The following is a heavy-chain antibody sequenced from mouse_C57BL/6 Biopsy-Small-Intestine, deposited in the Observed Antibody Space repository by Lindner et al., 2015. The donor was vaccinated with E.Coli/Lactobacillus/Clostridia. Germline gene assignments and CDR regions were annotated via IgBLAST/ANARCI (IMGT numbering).Heavy chain of an antibody. CDR1: EYEFPSHD. Sequence: VQLQESGGGLVQPGESLKLSCESNEYEFPSHDMSWVRKTPEKRLELVAAINSDGGSTYYPDTMERRFIISRDNTKKTLYPQMSSLGSEDTALYYCARLLRAYYAMDYWGQGTSVTVSS. D-gene: IGHD1-1*01. CDR3: ARLLRAYYAMDY. V-gene: IGHV5-2*01. CDR2: INSDGGST. J-gene: IGHJ4*01.